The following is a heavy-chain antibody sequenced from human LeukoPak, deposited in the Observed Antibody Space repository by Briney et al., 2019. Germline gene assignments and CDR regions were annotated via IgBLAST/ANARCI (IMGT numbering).Heavy chain of an antibody. CDR3: ARDRAHYGLNWFDP. Sequence: PSQTLSLTCTVSGGSISSGDYYWSWIRQPPGKGLEWIGYIYYSGGTYYNPSLKSRVTISVDTSKNQFSLKLSSVTAADTAVYYCARDRAHYGLNWFDPWGQGTLVTVSS. D-gene: IGHD4-17*01. J-gene: IGHJ5*02. V-gene: IGHV4-30-4*08. CDR2: IYYSGGT. CDR1: GGSISSGDYY.